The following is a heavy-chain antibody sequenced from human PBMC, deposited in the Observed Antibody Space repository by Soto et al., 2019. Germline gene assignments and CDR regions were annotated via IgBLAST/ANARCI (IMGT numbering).Heavy chain of an antibody. CDR2: ISDIGTT. CDR1: GFLFSRYA. Sequence: EVQLLESGGGLVQPGGSLRLSCEASGFLFSRYAMSWVRQAPGKGLEWVSVISDIGTTYYADFLKGRFTVSRDNSKNTLYLQMNSLRADDTAIYYCVKDLSALVRGVIPTGMDVWGQGTTVTVSS. J-gene: IGHJ6*02. CDR3: VKDLSALVRGVIPTGMDV. D-gene: IGHD3-10*01. V-gene: IGHV3-23*01.